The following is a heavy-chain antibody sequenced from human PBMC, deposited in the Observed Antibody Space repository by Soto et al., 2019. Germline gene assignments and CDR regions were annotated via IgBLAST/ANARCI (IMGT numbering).Heavy chain of an antibody. CDR1: GGTFSSYA. CDR3: AGYRCPSNGYYPYWFDP. V-gene: IGHV1-69*05. D-gene: IGHD3-22*01. J-gene: IGHJ5*02. Sequence: QVQLVQSGAEVKKPGSSVKVSCKASGGTFSSYAISWVRQAPGQGLEWMGGVIPIFGTANYAQKFQGRVTITRDESTSTAYLELSSLRFEDTALYYCAGYRCPSNGYYPYWFDPWGQGTLVTVSS. CDR2: VIPIFGTA.